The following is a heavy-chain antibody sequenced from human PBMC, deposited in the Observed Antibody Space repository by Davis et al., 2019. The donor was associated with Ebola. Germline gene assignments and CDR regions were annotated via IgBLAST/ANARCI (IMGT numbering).Heavy chain of an antibody. CDR1: GFTFSSYW. CDR3: ARDWPIDVVVVAATFDY. J-gene: IGHJ4*02. V-gene: IGHV3-7*01. CDR2: IKQDGSVK. Sequence: GESLKISCAASGFTFSSYWMSWVRQAPGKGLEWVANIKQDGSVKYYVDSVKGRFTISRDNAKNSLYLQMNSLRAEDTAVYYCARDWPIDVVVVAATFDYWGQGTLVTVSS. D-gene: IGHD2-15*01.